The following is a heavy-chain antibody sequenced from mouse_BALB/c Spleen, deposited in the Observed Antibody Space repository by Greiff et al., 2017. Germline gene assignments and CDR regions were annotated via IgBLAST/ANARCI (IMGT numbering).Heavy chain of an antibody. CDR1: GYTFTSYW. CDR3: TRVSSTMTFDY. V-gene: IGHV1-5*01. D-gene: IGHD2-4*01. J-gene: IGHJ2*01. Sequence: VHVKQSGTVLARPGASVKMSCKASGYTFTSYWMHWVKQRPGQGLEWIGAIYPGNSDTSYNQKFKGKAKLTAVTSTSTAYMELSSLTNEDSAVYYCTRVSSTMTFDYWGQGTTLTVSS. CDR2: IYPGNSDT.